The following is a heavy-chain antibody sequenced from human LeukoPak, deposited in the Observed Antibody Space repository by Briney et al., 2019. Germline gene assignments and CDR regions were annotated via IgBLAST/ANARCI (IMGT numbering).Heavy chain of an antibody. CDR2: ISSSSSYI. CDR1: GFTFSSYS. CDR3: ARDSYCSSTSCYVYYYYYMDV. V-gene: IGHV3-21*01. D-gene: IGHD2-2*01. Sequence: GGSLRLSCAASGFTFSSYSMNWVRQAPGKGREWVSSISSSSSYIYYADSVKGRFTISRDNAKNSLYLQMNSPRAEDTAVYYCARDSYCSSTSCYVYYYYYMDVWGKGTTVTVSS. J-gene: IGHJ6*03.